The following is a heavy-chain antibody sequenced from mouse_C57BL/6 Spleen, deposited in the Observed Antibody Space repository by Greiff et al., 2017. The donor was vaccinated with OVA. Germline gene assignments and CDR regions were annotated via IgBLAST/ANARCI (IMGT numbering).Heavy chain of an antibody. V-gene: IGHV1-64*01. J-gene: IGHJ4*01. CDR3: ARRSSGYDYAMDY. CDR1: GYTFTSYW. CDR2: IPPNSGST. Sequence: QVQLQQPGAELVKPGASVKLSCKASGYTFTSYWMHWVKQRPGQGLEWIGMIPPNSGSTNYNEKFKSKATLTVDKSSSTAYMQLSSLTSEDSAVYYCARRSSGYDYAMDYWGQGTSVTVSS. D-gene: IGHD3-2*02.